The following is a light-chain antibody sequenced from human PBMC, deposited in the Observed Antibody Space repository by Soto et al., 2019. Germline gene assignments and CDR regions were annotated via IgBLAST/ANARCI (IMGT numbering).Light chain of an antibody. CDR2: GAS. J-gene: IGKJ1*01. Sequence: EIVLTQSPGTLSLSPGERATLSCRASRSVNNNYLAWYQQKPGQAPRLLIFGASSRATGIPDRFIGSGSGTEFILTISRLEPDDFATYYCQQYYSYPWTFGQGTKVEIK. CDR1: RSVNNNY. V-gene: IGKV3-20*01. CDR3: QQYYSYPWT.